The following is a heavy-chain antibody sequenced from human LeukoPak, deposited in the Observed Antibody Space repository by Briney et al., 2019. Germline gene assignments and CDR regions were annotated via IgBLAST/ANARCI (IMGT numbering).Heavy chain of an antibody. D-gene: IGHD3-22*01. CDR3: AKEFSPFDSSGYYGFFQH. J-gene: IGHJ1*01. CDR1: GFTFGSYG. CDR2: VRFDGNKN. V-gene: IGHV3-30*02. Sequence: GGSLRLSCVVSGFTFGSYGLHWVRQAPGKGLEWVAFVRFDGNKNSYADSVRGRFIISRDNSKNTLHLAMNSLRTEDTAVYYCAKEFSPFDSSGYYGFFQHWGQGTLVTVSS.